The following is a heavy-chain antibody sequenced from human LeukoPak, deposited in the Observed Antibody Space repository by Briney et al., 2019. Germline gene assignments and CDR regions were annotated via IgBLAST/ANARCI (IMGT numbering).Heavy chain of an antibody. J-gene: IGHJ4*02. V-gene: IGHV3-30*03. Sequence: ERSLRLSCAASGFTFSSYGMHWVRQAPGKGLEWVAVISYDGSNKYYADSVKGRFTISRDNAKNSLYLQMNSLRAEDTALYYCARAWGDYGLGYWGQGTLVTVSS. CDR1: GFTFSSYG. D-gene: IGHD4-17*01. CDR3: ARAWGDYGLGY. CDR2: ISYDGSNK.